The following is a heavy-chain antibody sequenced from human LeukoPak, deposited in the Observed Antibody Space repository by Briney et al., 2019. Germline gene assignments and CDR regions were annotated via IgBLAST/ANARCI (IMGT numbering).Heavy chain of an antibody. V-gene: IGHV4-39*07. CDR2: IYYSGST. J-gene: IGHJ5*02. CDR3: ARGRGSQANNWFDP. Sequence: SETLSLTCTVSGDSISGSNYYWGWIRQPPGKGLEWIGSIYYSGSTYYNPSLKSRVTISVDTSKNQFSLKLSSVTAADTAVYYCARGRGSQANNWFDPWGQGTLVTVSS. CDR1: GDSISGSNYY.